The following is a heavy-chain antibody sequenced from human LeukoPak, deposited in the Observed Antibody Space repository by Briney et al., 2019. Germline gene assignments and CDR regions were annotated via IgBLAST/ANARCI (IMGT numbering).Heavy chain of an antibody. Sequence: SQTLSPTCTVSGGSISSGDYYWSWIRQPPGKGLEWIGYIYYSGSTYYNPSLKSRVTISVDTSKNQFSLKLSSVTAADTAVYYCARADTAMIFYFDYWGQGTLVTVSS. CDR2: IYYSGST. CDR1: GGSISSGDYY. J-gene: IGHJ4*02. V-gene: IGHV4-30-4*01. CDR3: ARADTAMIFYFDY. D-gene: IGHD5-18*01.